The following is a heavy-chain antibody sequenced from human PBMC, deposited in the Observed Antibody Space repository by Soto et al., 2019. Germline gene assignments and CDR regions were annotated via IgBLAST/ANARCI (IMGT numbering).Heavy chain of an antibody. CDR1: GLTFSNYA. CDR2: MSGSSSTT. Sequence: EVRLLESGGGLVKPGGSLRLSCATSGLTFSNYAMSWVRQAPRGGQEWVSSMSGSSSTTYYADSVRGRFTISRDRSKNTLYLQMSSLRAEDTALYYCAKNQERELPRVIDFWGQGTLVTVSS. V-gene: IGHV3-23*01. J-gene: IGHJ4*02. D-gene: IGHD1-7*01. CDR3: AKNQERELPRVIDF.